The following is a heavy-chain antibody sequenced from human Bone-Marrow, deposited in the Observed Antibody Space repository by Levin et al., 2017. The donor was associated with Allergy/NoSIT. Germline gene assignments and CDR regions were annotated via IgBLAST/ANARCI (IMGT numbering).Heavy chain of an antibody. V-gene: IGHV1-24*01. CDR2: FDPEDHET. J-gene: IGHJ4*02. Sequence: PGASVKVSCKVSGYTLTKLSMHWVRQSPGKGLEWMGGFDPEDHETLYAQKFQGRVTMTEDTSTDTASMELTSLRSEDTAVYYCATVRYDSSGLNYWGQGTLVTVSS. D-gene: IGHD3-22*01. CDR1: GYTLTKLS. CDR3: ATVRYDSSGLNY.